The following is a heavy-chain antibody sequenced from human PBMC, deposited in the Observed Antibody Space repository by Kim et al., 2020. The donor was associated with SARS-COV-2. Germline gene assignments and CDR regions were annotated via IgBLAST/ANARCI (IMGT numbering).Heavy chain of an antibody. CDR1: GGSISSYY. CDR3: ARFQHDFWSGCYRFDYYYGMDV. D-gene: IGHD3-3*01. J-gene: IGHJ6*02. Sequence: SETLSLTCTVSGGSISSYYWSWIRQPPGKGLEWIGYIYNSGSTNYNPSLKSRVTISVDTSKNQFSLKLSSVTAADTAVYYCARFQHDFWSGCYRFDYYYGMDVWGQGTTVTVSS. CDR2: IYNSGST. V-gene: IGHV4-59*01.